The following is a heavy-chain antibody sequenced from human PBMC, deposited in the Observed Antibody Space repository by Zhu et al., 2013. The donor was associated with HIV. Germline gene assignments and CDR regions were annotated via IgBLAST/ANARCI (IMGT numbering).Heavy chain of an antibody. Sequence: QVQLVQSGADVKKPGASMKVSCKASGYTFTDYYMHWVRQAPGQGLEWVGWINPNSGVTNYAQKFQGRVTMTRDTSITTAYLELSRLTSDDTAVYLCARDHQSSVFRGVKFDRWGQGTLVAVPS. J-gene: IGHJ5*02. CDR3: ARDHQSSVFRGVKFDR. V-gene: IGHV1-2*02. D-gene: IGHD3-10*01. CDR2: INPNSGVT. CDR1: GYTFTDYY.